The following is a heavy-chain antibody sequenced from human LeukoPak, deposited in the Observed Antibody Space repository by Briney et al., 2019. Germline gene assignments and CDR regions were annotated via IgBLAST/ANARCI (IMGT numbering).Heavy chain of an antibody. CDR2: INPSGGNT. Sequence: ASVKVSCKASGYTFTSYYMRWVRQAPGQGLEWMGIINPSGGNTRYAQKFQGRVTMTRGTSTSTVYMEVSSLRSEDTAVYYCARLDSSATKDWYFDLWGRGTLVTVSS. D-gene: IGHD3-22*01. CDR3: ARLDSSATKDWYFDL. CDR1: GYTFTSYY. J-gene: IGHJ2*01. V-gene: IGHV1-46*01.